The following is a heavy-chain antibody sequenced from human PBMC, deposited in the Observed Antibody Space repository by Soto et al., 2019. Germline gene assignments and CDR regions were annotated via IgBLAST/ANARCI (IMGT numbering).Heavy chain of an antibody. D-gene: IGHD2-2*01. CDR2: INHSGST. CDR1: GGSFSGYY. Sequence: PSETLSLTCAVYGGSFSGYYRSWIRQPPGKGLEWIGEINHSGSTNYNPSLKSRVTISVDTSKNQFSLKLSSVTAADTAVYYCARAPLALGYCSSTSCSGTDWFDPWGQGTLVTVSS. CDR3: ARAPLALGYCSSTSCSGTDWFDP. J-gene: IGHJ5*02. V-gene: IGHV4-34*01.